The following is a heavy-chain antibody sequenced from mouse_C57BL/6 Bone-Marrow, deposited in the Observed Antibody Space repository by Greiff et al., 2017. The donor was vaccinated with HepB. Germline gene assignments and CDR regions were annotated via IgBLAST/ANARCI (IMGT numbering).Heavy chain of an antibody. V-gene: IGHV6-3*01. D-gene: IGHD2-3*01. CDR3: TGAYDGYQGGFAY. CDR1: GFTFSNYW. J-gene: IGHJ3*01. CDR2: IRLKSDNYAT. Sequence: EVQVVESGGGLVQPGGSMKLSCVASGFTFSNYWMNWVRQSPEKGLEWVAQIRLKSDNYATHYAESVKGRFTISRDDSKSSVYLQMNNLRAEDTGIYYCTGAYDGYQGGFAYWGQGTLVTVSA.